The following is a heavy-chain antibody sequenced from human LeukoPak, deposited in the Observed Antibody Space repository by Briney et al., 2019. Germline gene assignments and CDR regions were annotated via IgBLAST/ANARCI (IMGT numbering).Heavy chain of an antibody. J-gene: IGHJ4*02. CDR1: GDSIRSYY. CDR3: GRWGYFDCGNYLVVDY. V-gene: IGHV4-59*01. D-gene: IGHD3-3*01. Sequence: SETLSLTCIVSGDSIRSYYWNWIRQAPGNALEWIGHIHNNGDIAYNFSLKSRVTISMDTSKNQFSLKLSSVTAADTAVYYCGRWGYFDCGNYLVVDYWGQGTVVTVSS. CDR2: IHNNGDI.